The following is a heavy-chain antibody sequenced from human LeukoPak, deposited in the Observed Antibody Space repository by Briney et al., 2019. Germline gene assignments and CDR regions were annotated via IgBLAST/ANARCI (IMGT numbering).Heavy chain of an antibody. CDR2: INPNSGGT. V-gene: IGHV1-2*02. CDR1: GYTFTGYY. J-gene: IGHJ5*02. D-gene: IGHD6-13*01. Sequence: ASVKVSCKASGYTFTGYYMHWVRQAPGQGLEWMGWINPNSGGTNYAQKFQGRVTMTRDTSISTAYMELSRLRSDDTAVYYCARGAYSSSLHWFDPWGQGTLVTVSS. CDR3: ARGAYSSSLHWFDP.